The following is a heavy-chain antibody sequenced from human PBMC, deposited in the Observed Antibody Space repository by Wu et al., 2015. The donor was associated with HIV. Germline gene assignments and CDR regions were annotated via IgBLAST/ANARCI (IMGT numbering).Heavy chain of an antibody. CDR2: MNPNSGNT. V-gene: IGHV1-8*01. Sequence: QVQLVQSGAEVKKPGASVKVSCKASGYTFTGYDINWVRQATGQGLEWMGWMNPNSGNTGYAQEFQGRVTMTRTTSINTGAYMELSSLTSGTTAVYYCARSVPRWKTNYDRGYVDVVGRGPTVDRLL. CDR1: GYTFTGYD. D-gene: IGHD1-7*01. CDR3: ARSVPRWKTNYDRGYVDV. J-gene: IGHJ6*02.